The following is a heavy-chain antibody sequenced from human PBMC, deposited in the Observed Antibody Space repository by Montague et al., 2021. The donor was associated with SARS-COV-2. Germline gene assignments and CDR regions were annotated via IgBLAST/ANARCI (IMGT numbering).Heavy chain of an antibody. CDR2: ISSSSSYI. Sequence: SRSLSCDASGFTFSSYSMNWVRQAPGKGLEWVSSISSSSSYIYYADSVKGRFTISRDNAKNSLYLQMNSLRAEDTAVYYCARDARYDFWSGFYFDYWGQGTLVTVSS. CDR3: ARDARYDFWSGFYFDY. D-gene: IGHD3-3*01. CDR1: GFTFSSYS. V-gene: IGHV3-21*01. J-gene: IGHJ4*02.